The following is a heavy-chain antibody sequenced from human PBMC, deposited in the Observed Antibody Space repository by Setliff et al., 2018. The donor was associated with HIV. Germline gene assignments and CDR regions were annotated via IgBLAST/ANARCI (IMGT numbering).Heavy chain of an antibody. D-gene: IGHD4-17*01. CDR1: GHTFTNVD. V-gene: IGHV1-8*01. CDR3: AKDIGVWDYGGNPLLREYFQH. J-gene: IGHJ1*01. CDR2: MNPNTGGS. Sequence: ASVKVSCKASGHTFTNVDIHWLRRATGQGLEWMGWMNPNTGGSGYALKFQARVTMTRDTSISTAYMELSRLSSDDTAVYHGAKDIGVWDYGGNPLLREYFQHWGQGTLVTVSS.